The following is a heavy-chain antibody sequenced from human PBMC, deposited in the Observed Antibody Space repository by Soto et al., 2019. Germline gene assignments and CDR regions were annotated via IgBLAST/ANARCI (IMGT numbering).Heavy chain of an antibody. D-gene: IGHD6-19*01. V-gene: IGHV1-46*01. CDR1: GYTFSNYY. Sequence: ASVKVSCKASGYTFSNYYINWVRQAPGQGLEWMGIIHPVSGSTNYAQKFKGRVTMTTDPSTSTVYMEMNKLRSDDTAVYYCATAVDFDNWGEGTLVNVSS. CDR3: ATAVDFDN. CDR2: IHPVSGST. J-gene: IGHJ4*02.